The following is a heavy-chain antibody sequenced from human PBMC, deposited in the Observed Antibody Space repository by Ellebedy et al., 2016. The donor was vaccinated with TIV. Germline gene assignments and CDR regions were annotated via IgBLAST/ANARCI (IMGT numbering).Heavy chain of an antibody. D-gene: IGHD4-23*01. Sequence: GSLRLXCSISDGSISSGYWNWIRQYPGKGLEWIGYMHHSGTTNYNPSLESRITISMDTSKNQFSLKLASVTAADTAVYYCAKEGYGGNSYYYYYMDVWGKGTTVTVSS. CDR2: MHHSGTT. J-gene: IGHJ6*03. V-gene: IGHV4-59*12. CDR3: AKEGYGGNSYYYYYMDV. CDR1: DGSISSGY.